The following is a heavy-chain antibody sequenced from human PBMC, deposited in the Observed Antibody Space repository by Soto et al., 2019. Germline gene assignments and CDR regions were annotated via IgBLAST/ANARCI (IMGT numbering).Heavy chain of an antibody. Sequence: ASVKVSCKASGYTFTSYGISWVRQAPGQGLEWMGWINACNGNTKYAQKFQGRVTITRDTSASTAYMELSSLRSEDTAVYYCASAPTTVTKGAFDIWGQGTMVTVSS. V-gene: IGHV1-18*01. D-gene: IGHD4-17*01. CDR3: ASAPTTVTKGAFDI. CDR1: GYTFTSYG. J-gene: IGHJ3*02. CDR2: INACNGNT.